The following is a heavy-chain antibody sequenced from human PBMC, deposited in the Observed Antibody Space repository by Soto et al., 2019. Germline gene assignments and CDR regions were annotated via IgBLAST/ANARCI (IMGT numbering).Heavy chain of an antibody. V-gene: IGHV2-5*02. J-gene: IGHJ6*02. CDR1: GFSLSTSGVG. CDR3: AHVRGVLGFGYYYGMDV. D-gene: IGHD3-10*01. CDR2: IYWDDDK. Sequence: QITLKESGPPLVKPTQTLTLTCTFSGFSLSTSGVGVGWIRQPPGKALEWLALIYWDDDKRYSPSLKSRLTITKDTSRNQVVLTMTNMDPVDTATYYCAHVRGVLGFGYYYGMDVWGQGTTVTVSS.